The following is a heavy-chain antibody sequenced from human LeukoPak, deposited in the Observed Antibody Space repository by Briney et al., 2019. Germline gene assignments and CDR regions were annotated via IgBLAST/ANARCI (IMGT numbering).Heavy chain of an antibody. V-gene: IGHV1-46*01. CDR2: INPSGGST. D-gene: IGHD3-10*01. CDR1: GYTFTSYY. Sequence: GASVKVSCKASGYTFTSYYMHWVRQAPGQGLEWMGIINPSGGSTSYAQKFQGRVTMTRDTSTSTVYMELSSLRSEDTAVYYCARDYCGSGSYYPHLYFDYWGQGTLVTVSS. J-gene: IGHJ4*02. CDR3: ARDYCGSGSYYPHLYFDY.